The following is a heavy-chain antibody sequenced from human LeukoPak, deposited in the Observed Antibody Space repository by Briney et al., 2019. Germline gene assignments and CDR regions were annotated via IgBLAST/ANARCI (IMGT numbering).Heavy chain of an antibody. D-gene: IGHD2-2*03. V-gene: IGHV4-39*01. CDR3: ARMDIVVVPAAMRWFDP. J-gene: IGHJ5*02. CDR2: IYYSGST. CDR1: GGSISSSSYY. Sequence: SETLSLTCTVSGGSISSSSYYWGWIRQPPGKGLEWIGSIYYSGSTYYNPSLKSRVTISVDTSKNQFSLKLSSVTAADTAVYYCARMDIVVVPAAMRWFDPWGQGTLVTVSS.